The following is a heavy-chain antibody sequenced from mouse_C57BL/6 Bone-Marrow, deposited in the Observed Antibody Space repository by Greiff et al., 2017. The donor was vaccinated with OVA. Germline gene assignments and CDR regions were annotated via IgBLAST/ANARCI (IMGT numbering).Heavy chain of an antibody. CDR3: AMGDGNYFDY. D-gene: IGHD2-1*01. V-gene: IGHV5-17*01. CDR1: GFTFSDYG. Sequence: DVKLVESGGGLVKPGGSLKLSCAASGFTFSDYGMHWVRQAPEKGLEWVAYISSGSSTIYYADTVKGRFTISRDNAKNTLFLQMTSLRSEDTAMYYCAMGDGNYFDYWGQGTTLTVSS. J-gene: IGHJ2*01. CDR2: ISSGSSTI.